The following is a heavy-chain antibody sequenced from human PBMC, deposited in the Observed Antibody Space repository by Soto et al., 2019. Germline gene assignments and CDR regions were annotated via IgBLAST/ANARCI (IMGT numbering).Heavy chain of an antibody. J-gene: IGHJ4*02. CDR3: ARDKITGLFDY. Sequence: SQTLSLTFVAYGGPFSGYYWTWIRQPPGTGLDWIGEINHSGSTNYNPSLKSRVTISVDTSKNQFSLKLTSVTAADTAVYYCARDKITGLFDYWGQGTLVTVSS. D-gene: IGHD2-8*02. V-gene: IGHV4-34*01. CDR1: GGPFSGYY. CDR2: INHSGST.